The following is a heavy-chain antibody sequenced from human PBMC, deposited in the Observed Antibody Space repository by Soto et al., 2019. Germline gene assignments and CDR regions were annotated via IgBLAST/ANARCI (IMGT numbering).Heavy chain of an antibody. CDR1: GGSISSSSYY. V-gene: IGHV4-39*02. CDR2: IYYRGNT. J-gene: IGHJ4*02. D-gene: IGHD2-15*01. CDR3: AREGGGYCSGGSCQVDY. Sequence: SETLSLTCTVSGGSISSSSYYWGWIRQPPGKGLEWIGSIYYRGNTYYSPSLKSRVTISVDTSKNQFSLKLSSVTAADTAVYYCAREGGGYCSGGSCQVDYWGQGTLVTVS.